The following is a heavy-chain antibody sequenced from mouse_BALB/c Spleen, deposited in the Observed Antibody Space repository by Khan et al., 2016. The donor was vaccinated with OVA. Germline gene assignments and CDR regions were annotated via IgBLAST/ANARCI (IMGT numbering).Heavy chain of an antibody. V-gene: IGHV1-7*01. CDR1: GYTFTTYW. CDR2: INPTSGFT. J-gene: IGHJ2*01. CDR3: ARDRIDY. Sequence: QVQLKQSGAELAKPGASVKMSCKASGYTFTTYWMHWVKQRPGQGLEWIGYINPTSGFTDYNQKFKDKATLIADKSSSTAYMQLSSLTSDDSAVYYCARDRIDYWGQGTTLTVSS.